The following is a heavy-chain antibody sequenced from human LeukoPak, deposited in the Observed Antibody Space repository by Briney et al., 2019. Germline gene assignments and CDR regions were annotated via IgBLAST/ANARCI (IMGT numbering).Heavy chain of an antibody. D-gene: IGHD6-13*01. Sequence: PGGSLRLSCAASGFTFSSYSMNWVRQAPGKGLEWVSSISSSSSYIYYADSVKGRFTISRDNAKNSLYLQMNSLRAEDTAVYYCAREGHSSSWYRRYYYYYYMDVWGKGTTVTVSS. CDR2: ISSSSSYI. CDR1: GFTFSSYS. J-gene: IGHJ6*03. V-gene: IGHV3-21*01. CDR3: AREGHSSSWYRRYYYYYYMDV.